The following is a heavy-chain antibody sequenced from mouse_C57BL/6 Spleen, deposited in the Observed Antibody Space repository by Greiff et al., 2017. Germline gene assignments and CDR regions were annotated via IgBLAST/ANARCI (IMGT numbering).Heavy chain of an antibody. Sequence: EVKLMESGGGLVQPGGSMKLSCVASGFTFSNYWMNWVRQSPEKGLEWVAQIRLKSDNYATHYAESVKGRFTISRDDSKSSVYLLMNNLRAEDTGIYYCTATVGYFDVWGTGTTVTVSS. CDR2: IRLKSDNYAT. D-gene: IGHD1-1*01. J-gene: IGHJ1*03. CDR3: TATVGYFDV. V-gene: IGHV6-3*01. CDR1: GFTFSNYW.